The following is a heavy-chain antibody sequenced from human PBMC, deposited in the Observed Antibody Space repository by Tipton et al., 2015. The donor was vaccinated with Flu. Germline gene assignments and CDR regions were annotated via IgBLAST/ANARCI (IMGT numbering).Heavy chain of an antibody. D-gene: IGHD3-3*01. J-gene: IGHJ4*02. CDR2: IYTTGST. Sequence: TLSLTCTVSGGFITSGSYYWSWIRQSAGKGLEWIGRIYTTGSTNYNPSLRSRVTISGDTSKNQFSLQLNSVTAEDTAVYYCARGGTDFWSGFWNDYWGQGTLVTVSS. CDR3: ARGGTDFWSGFWNDY. V-gene: IGHV4-61*02. CDR1: GGFITSGSYY.